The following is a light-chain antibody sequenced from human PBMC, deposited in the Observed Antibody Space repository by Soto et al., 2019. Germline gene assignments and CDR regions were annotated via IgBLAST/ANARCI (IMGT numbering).Light chain of an antibody. V-gene: IGKV3-20*01. Sequence: EIVVTQSPGTLSLSPGERATLSCRASQFVSSNSLAWYQQKRGQAPRLLIHDASSRATGIPDRFSGSGSGTDFTLTISRLEPEDFAVYYCQQYAGSPRTFGQGTKVEVK. CDR3: QQYAGSPRT. CDR2: DAS. CDR1: QFVSSNS. J-gene: IGKJ1*01.